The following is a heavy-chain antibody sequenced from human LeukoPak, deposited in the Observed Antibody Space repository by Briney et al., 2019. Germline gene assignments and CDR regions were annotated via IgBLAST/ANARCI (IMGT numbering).Heavy chain of an antibody. CDR1: GYTFTGYY. J-gene: IGHJ4*02. CDR3: ARDSLYSSSAHDY. CDR2: ISPNSGGT. V-gene: IGHV1-2*02. D-gene: IGHD6-6*01. Sequence: ASVKVSCKASGYTFTGYYMHWVRQAPGQGLEWMGWISPNSGGTNYAQKFQGRVTMTRDTSISTAYMELSRLRSDDTAVYYCARDSLYSSSAHDYWGQGTLVTVSS.